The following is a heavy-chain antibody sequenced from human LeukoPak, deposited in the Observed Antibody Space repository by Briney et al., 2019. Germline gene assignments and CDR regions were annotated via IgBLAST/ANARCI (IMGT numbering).Heavy chain of an antibody. CDR3: ARDRLRYFDWVNYYYGMDV. D-gene: IGHD3-9*01. Sequence: ASVKVSCKASGYTFTGYYMHWVRQAPGQGLEWMGWINPNSGGTNYAQKFQGRVTMTRDTSISTAYMELSRLRSDDTAVYYCARDRLRYFDWVNYYYGMDVWGQGTTVTVSS. V-gene: IGHV1-2*02. J-gene: IGHJ6*02. CDR1: GYTFTGYY. CDR2: INPNSGGT.